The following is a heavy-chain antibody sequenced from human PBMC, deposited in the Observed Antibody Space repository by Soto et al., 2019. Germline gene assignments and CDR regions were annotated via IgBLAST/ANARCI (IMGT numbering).Heavy chain of an antibody. CDR3: ARQVEYGDYVLDWFDP. CDR2: IYYGGST. V-gene: IGHV4-39*01. CDR1: GGSISSSSYY. Sequence: PSETLSLTCTVSGGSISSSSYYWGWIRQPPGKGLEWIGSIYYGGSTYYNPSPKSRVTISVDTSKNQFSLKLSSVTAADTAVYYCARQVEYGDYVLDWFDPWGQGTLVTVSS. J-gene: IGHJ5*02. D-gene: IGHD4-17*01.